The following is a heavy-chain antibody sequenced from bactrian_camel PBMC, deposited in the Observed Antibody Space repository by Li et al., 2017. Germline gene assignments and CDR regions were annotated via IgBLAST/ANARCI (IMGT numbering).Heavy chain of an antibody. V-gene: IGHV3S1*01. CDR3: AVQFLEASCARVHAIDD. Sequence: HVQLVESGGGSVQAGGSLRLSCVASGESYGRACVGWFRQAPGKEREGVAAISPGSGRRYYGDSVKGRFTFSRDGAQRTIHLQMNRLEPEDTAMYYCAVQFLEASCARVHAIDDWGQGTQVTVS. CDR1: GESYGRAC. D-gene: IGHD4*01. CDR2: ISPGSGRR. J-gene: IGHJ4*01.